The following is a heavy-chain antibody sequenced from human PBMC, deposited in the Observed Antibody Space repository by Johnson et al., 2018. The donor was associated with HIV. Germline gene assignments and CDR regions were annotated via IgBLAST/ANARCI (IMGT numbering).Heavy chain of an antibody. J-gene: IGHJ3*01. D-gene: IGHD6-19*01. CDR2: IRYDGSNK. Sequence: QVQLVESGGGVVQPGRSLRLSCAASGFTFSSYGMHWVRQAPGKGLEWVAFIRYDGSNKYYADSVKGRFTISRDNSKNTLYLQMTSLRAEDTAMYYCAKRRVAGDDAFDVWGQGTMVIVSS. CDR3: AKRRVAGDDAFDV. CDR1: GFTFSSYG. V-gene: IGHV3-33*08.